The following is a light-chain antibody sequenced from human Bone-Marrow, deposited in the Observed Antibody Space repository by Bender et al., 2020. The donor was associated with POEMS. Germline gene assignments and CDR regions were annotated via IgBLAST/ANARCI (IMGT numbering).Light chain of an antibody. V-gene: IGLV2-8*01. J-gene: IGLJ1*01. CDR1: TSDIGGYNF. CDR2: EVN. CDR3: SSYAGNNNYV. Sequence: QSALTQPPSASGSPGQSVAISCTGTTSDIGGYNFVSWYQQHPGEAPRLLIFEVNKRPSGVPDRFSGSKSGNTASLTVTGLQAEDEADYYCSSYAGNNNYVFGTGTDVTVL.